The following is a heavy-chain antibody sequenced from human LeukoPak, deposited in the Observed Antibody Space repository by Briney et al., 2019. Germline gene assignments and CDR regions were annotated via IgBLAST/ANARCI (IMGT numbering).Heavy chain of an antibody. Sequence: SGTLSLTCAVSGGSISSSNWWSWVRQPPGKGLEWIGEIYHSGSTNYNPSLKSRVTISVDKSKNQFSLKLSSVTAADTAVYYCARAPPDSDSWHPRGFDYWGQGTLVTVSS. V-gene: IGHV4-4*02. CDR3: ARAPPDSDSWHPRGFDY. CDR1: GGSISSSNW. J-gene: IGHJ4*02. D-gene: IGHD6-13*01. CDR2: IYHSGST.